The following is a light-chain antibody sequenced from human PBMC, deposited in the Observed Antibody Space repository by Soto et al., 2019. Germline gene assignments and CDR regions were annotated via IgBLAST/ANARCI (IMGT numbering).Light chain of an antibody. V-gene: IGKV3-11*01. Sequence: EIVLTQSPATLSLSPGNRATLSCRASQSVSGYLAWYQQKHGQAPRLLIYDASNRATGIPARFSGSGSGTDFTLTITSREREDFAVYYCQQRSNWPLTFGGGTKVEI. J-gene: IGKJ4*01. CDR2: DAS. CDR3: QQRSNWPLT. CDR1: QSVSGY.